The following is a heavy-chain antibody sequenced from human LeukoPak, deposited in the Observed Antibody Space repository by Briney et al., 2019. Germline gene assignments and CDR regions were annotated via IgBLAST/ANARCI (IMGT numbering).Heavy chain of an antibody. J-gene: IGHJ4*02. V-gene: IGHV4-39*07. CDR3: ARVYGSGPFDY. CDR1: GGSISSGGYS. CDR2: IYQSERT. D-gene: IGHD3-10*01. Sequence: PSETLALTCAVSGGSISSGGYSWSWVRQPPGKGLEFIASIYQSERTFYNPSLKSRVIISVDMSKNQFSLKLNSVTAADTAVYYCARVYGSGPFDYWGQGIVVTVSS.